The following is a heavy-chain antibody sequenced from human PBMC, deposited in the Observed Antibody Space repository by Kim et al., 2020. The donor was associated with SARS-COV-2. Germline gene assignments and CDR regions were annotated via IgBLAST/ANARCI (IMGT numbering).Heavy chain of an antibody. J-gene: IGHJ6*02. Sequence: SLLLSCSASFFIFNTYWMTWVRQAPGKGLEWVANIKKDGSEKYYVDSVKGRFTISRDNAKSSLFLQMDSLRAEDTAVYHCGSSIAAAGLGYYYYHGMDVWGQGTAVIVS. CDR3: GSSIAAAGLGYYYYHGMDV. V-gene: IGHV3-7*01. CDR1: FFIFNTYW. D-gene: IGHD6-13*01. CDR2: IKKDGSEK.